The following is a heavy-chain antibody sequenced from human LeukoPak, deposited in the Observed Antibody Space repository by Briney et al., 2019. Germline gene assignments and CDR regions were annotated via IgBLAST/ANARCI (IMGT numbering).Heavy chain of an antibody. D-gene: IGHD2-2*01. V-gene: IGHV4-30-4*08. J-gene: IGHJ5*02. CDR2: IYYSGST. Sequence: SQTLSLTCTVSGGSISSGDYYWSWIRQPPGKGLEWIGYIYYSGSTYYNPSLKSRVTISVDTSKNQFSLKLSSVTAADTAVYYCARDHSSYCSSTSCYPFNWFDPWGQGTLVTVSS. CDR1: GGSISSGDYY. CDR3: ARDHSSYCSSTSCYPFNWFDP.